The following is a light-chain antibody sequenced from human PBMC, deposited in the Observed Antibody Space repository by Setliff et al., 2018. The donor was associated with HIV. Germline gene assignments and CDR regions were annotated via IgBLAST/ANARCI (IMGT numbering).Light chain of an antibody. V-gene: IGLV2-23*01. CDR2: QAS. Sequence: QSVLTQPASVSGSPGQSITISCTGTSGDVGRYNLVSWYQQQPGKPPKLMIYQASKRPSGVSNRFSGSKSGNTASLTISGLQAEDEAAYYCCSNTGSNTYVFGTGTKVTVL. CDR1: SGDVGRYNL. J-gene: IGLJ1*01. CDR3: CSNTGSNTYV.